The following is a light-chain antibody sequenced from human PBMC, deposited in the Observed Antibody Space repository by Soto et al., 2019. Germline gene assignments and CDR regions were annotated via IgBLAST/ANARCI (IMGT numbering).Light chain of an antibody. CDR3: GTWDSSLRAGGV. CDR1: SSNIGKNY. J-gene: IGLJ3*02. CDR2: EDN. Sequence: QSVLTQPPSVSAAPGQKVTISCSGSSSNIGKNYVSWYQQLPGMVPKLLIYEDNKRPSGVPDRFSGSKSGSSATLDITGLQTGDEADYYCGTWDSSLRAGGVFGGGTKVTVL. V-gene: IGLV1-51*02.